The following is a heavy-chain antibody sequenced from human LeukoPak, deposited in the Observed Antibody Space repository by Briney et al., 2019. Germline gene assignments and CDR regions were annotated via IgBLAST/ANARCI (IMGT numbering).Heavy chain of an antibody. J-gene: IGHJ5*02. Sequence: SETLSLTCTVSGGSISSSSYYWGWIRQPPGKGLEWIGSIYYSGSTYYNPSLKSRVTISVDTSKNQFSLELSSVTAADTAVYYCARGFDDSSGYYYGNWFDPWGQGTLVTVSS. CDR2: IYYSGST. D-gene: IGHD3-22*01. CDR3: ARGFDDSSGYYYGNWFDP. CDR1: GGSISSSSYY. V-gene: IGHV4-39*07.